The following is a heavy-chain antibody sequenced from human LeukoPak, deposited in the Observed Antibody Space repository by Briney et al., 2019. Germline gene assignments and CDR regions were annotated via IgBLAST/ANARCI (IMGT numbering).Heavy chain of an antibody. Sequence: GGSLRLSCAASGFTFSSYSMNWVRQAPGKGLEWVSSISSSSSYIYYADSVKGRFTISRDNAKNSLFLQMNSLRAEDTAMYYCARDWMLFHRPDYWGQGTLVTVSS. CDR3: ARDWMLFHRPDY. J-gene: IGHJ4*02. V-gene: IGHV3-21*01. CDR1: GFTFSSYS. D-gene: IGHD2-21*01. CDR2: ISSSSSYI.